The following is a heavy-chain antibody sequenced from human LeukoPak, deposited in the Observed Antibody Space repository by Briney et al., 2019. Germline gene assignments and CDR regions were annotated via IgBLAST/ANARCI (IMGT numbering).Heavy chain of an antibody. V-gene: IGHV3-21*04. CDR2: ISSSSSYI. Sequence: GGSLRLSCAASGFTFSSYSMNWVRQAPGKGLEWVSSISSSSSYIYYADSVKGRFTISRDNSKNTLYLQMNSLRAEDTAVYYCAKDRWRQLAEIHFDYWGQGTLVTVSS. CDR1: GFTFSSYS. CDR3: AKDRWRQLAEIHFDY. J-gene: IGHJ4*02. D-gene: IGHD6-13*01.